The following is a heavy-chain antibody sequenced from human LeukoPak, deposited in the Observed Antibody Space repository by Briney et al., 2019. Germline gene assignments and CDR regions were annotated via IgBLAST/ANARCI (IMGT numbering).Heavy chain of an antibody. Sequence: SETLCLTCAVSGYSISSGYYWGWIRQPPGKGLEWIGSIYHSGSTYYNPSLKSRVTISVDTYKNQFSLKLSSVPAADTAVYYCARVTDIVVVPDHNWFDPWGQGTLVTVSS. CDR2: IYHSGST. CDR1: GYSISSGYY. D-gene: IGHD2-2*01. V-gene: IGHV4-38-2*01. CDR3: ARVTDIVVVPDHNWFDP. J-gene: IGHJ5*02.